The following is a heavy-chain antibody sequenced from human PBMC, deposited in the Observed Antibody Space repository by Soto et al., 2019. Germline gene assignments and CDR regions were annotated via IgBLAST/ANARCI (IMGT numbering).Heavy chain of an antibody. D-gene: IGHD5-18*01. J-gene: IGHJ4*02. Sequence: EVQLLESGGGLVQPGGSLRLSCAASGFTFSSYAMSWVRQAPGKGLEWVSAISGSGGSTYYADSVKGRFTISRDNSKHPLYLQMNSLRAEDTAVYYCAKDGGTGYSYGTGGVSFDYWGQGTLVTVSS. V-gene: IGHV3-23*01. CDR2: ISGSGGST. CDR3: AKDGGTGYSYGTGGVSFDY. CDR1: GFTFSSYA.